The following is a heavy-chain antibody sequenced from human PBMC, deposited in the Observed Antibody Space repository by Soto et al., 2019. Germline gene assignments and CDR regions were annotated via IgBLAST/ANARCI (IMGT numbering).Heavy chain of an antibody. Sequence: EVQLLESGGGLVQPGGSLRLSCAASGFTFSSYAMSWVRQAPGKGLEWVSAISGSGGSTYYADSVKGRFTISRDNSKNTLYLQMNSLKTEDTAVYYCTASTFYDSSGYRDYWGQGTLVTVSS. J-gene: IGHJ4*02. V-gene: IGHV3-23*01. CDR2: ISGSGGST. CDR1: GFTFSSYA. D-gene: IGHD3-22*01. CDR3: TASTFYDSSGYRDY.